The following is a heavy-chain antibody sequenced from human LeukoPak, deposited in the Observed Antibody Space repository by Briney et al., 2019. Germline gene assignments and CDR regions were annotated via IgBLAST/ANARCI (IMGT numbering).Heavy chain of an antibody. CDR1: GFTFSSYS. CDR3: ARDGGIWYYYYYYMDD. J-gene: IGHJ6*03. V-gene: IGHV3-21*01. D-gene: IGHD3-3*01. Sequence: GGSLRLSCAASGFTFSSYSMNWVRQAPGKGLEWVSSISSSSSYIYYADSVKGRFTISRDNAKNSLYLQMNSLRAEDTAVYYCARDGGIWYYYYYYMDDWGKGTTVTVSS. CDR2: ISSSSSYI.